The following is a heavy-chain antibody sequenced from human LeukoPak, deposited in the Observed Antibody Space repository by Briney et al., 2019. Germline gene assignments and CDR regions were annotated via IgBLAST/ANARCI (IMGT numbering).Heavy chain of an antibody. CDR3: AKVRWDNSGWYYLDT. Sequence: GGSLRLSCTGSGFTFGDYAMSWVRQAPGKGLEWMAVISYHGINEYYADSVKGRFTISRDNSKSTLHLQMNSLRAEDTAVYYCAKVRWDNSGWYYLDTWGQGTLLTVSS. CDR2: ISYHGINE. V-gene: IGHV3-30-3*02. J-gene: IGHJ4*02. D-gene: IGHD6-19*01. CDR1: GFTFGDYA.